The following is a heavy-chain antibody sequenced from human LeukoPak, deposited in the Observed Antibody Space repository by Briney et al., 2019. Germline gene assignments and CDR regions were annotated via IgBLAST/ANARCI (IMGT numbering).Heavy chain of an antibody. V-gene: IGHV3-48*01. CDR2: ISFSNTTI. D-gene: IGHD1-26*01. J-gene: IGHJ4*02. Sequence: GGSLRLSCAASGFTFSNSSVNWVRQAPGKGLEWVSYISFSNTTIYYADSVKGRFTISRDSAKNSLYLQMNSLRAEDTAVYYCAGGGATSFDYWGQGTLVTVSS. CDR3: AGGGATSFDY. CDR1: GFTFSNSS.